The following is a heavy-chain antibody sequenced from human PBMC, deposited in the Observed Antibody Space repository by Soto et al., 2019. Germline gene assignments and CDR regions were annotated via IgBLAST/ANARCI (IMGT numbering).Heavy chain of an antibody. D-gene: IGHD2-15*01. Sequence: QVQLVQSGAEVKKPGASVKVSCKASGYTFTTHGISWVRQAPGQGLEWMGWVSGDNGQTNYAQSLQGRVTMTTDTSTNTAYMELRSLRSDATAVYYCARDLGYCRSGTCYREWFDPWGQGTLVTVSS. CDR3: ARDLGYCRSGTCYREWFDP. V-gene: IGHV1-18*01. CDR1: GYTFTTHG. CDR2: VSGDNGQT. J-gene: IGHJ5*02.